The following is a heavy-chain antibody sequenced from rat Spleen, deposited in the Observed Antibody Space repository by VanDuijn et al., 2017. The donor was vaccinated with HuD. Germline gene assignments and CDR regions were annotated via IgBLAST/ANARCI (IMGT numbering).Heavy chain of an antibody. Sequence: QVQLKESGPGLVQPSQTLSLTCTVSGLSLTSNSISWIRQPPGKGLEWMGRIQSGGSTDYNSALKSRLSISRDTSKSQVFLKMNSLQTDDTAMYFCARESPVGYFDFWGPGTMVTVSS. V-gene: IGHV2-47*01. CDR1: GLSLTSNS. CDR3: ARESPVGYFDF. CDR2: IQSGGST. J-gene: IGHJ1*01.